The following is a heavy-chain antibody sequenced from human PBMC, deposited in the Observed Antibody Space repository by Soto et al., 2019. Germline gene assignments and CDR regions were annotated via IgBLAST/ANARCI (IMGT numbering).Heavy chain of an antibody. J-gene: IGHJ5*02. D-gene: IGHD6-19*01. CDR2: IFQSGST. CDR3: ARGRGRYSSGWSWFDP. CDR1: GGTIRSPDW. Sequence: SETLSLTCGVSGGTIRSPDWWTWVRQPPGKGLEWIGEIFQSGSTNYTPSLESRVTISVDKSKNQFSLTLTSVTAADTAVYFCARGRGRYSSGWSWFDPWDQGILVTVS. V-gene: IGHV4-4*02.